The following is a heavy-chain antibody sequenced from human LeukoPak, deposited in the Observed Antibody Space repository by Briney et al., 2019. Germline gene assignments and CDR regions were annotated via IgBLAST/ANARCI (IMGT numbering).Heavy chain of an antibody. CDR3: ARLHRYGGNPLVDY. J-gene: IGHJ4*02. CDR2: IYYGGST. Sequence: SETLSLTCTVSGGSISNYYWSWIRQPPGKGLEWIGYIYYGGSTNYNPSLKSRVTISVDTSKNQFSLILSSVTAAATAVYYCARLHRYGGNPLVDYWGQGTLVTVSS. CDR1: GGSISNYY. V-gene: IGHV4-59*08. D-gene: IGHD4-23*01.